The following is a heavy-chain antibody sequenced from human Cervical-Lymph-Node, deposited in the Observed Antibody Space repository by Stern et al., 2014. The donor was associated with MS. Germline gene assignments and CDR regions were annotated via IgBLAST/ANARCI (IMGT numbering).Heavy chain of an antibody. CDR3: ARDSLRGDGSNWFTSWFDP. CDR2: IYSSGST. CDR1: GGSINRGNFY. Sequence: QVQLQESGPGLAKPTQTLSLTCTVSGGSINRGNFYWTWIRQLPGKGLEWIGYIYSSGSTYYNPSLKSRVTLSEDMSKNQVFMTLISVTVADTAVYFCARDSLRGDGSNWFTSWFDPWGQGTQVTVSS. J-gene: IGHJ5*02. D-gene: IGHD6-13*01. V-gene: IGHV4-31*03.